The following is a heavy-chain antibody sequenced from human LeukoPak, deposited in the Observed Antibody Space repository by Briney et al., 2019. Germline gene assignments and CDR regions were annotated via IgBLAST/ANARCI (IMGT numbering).Heavy chain of an antibody. V-gene: IGHV1-46*01. CDR3: ARTNRPKTYYYDIGDY. J-gene: IGHJ4*02. D-gene: IGHD3-22*01. CDR1: LYTFTSYY. Sequence: ASVKVSCKASLYTFTSYYMHWVRQAPGQGLEWMGIINPSGGSTSYAQKFQGRVTMTRDTSTSTVYMELSSLRSEDTAVYYCARTNRPKTYYYDIGDYWGQGTLVTVSS. CDR2: INPSGGST.